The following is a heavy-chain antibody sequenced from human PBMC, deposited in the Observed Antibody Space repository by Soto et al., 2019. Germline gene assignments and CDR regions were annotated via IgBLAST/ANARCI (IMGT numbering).Heavy chain of an antibody. D-gene: IGHD3-9*01. J-gene: IGHJ6*02. CDR2: ISYDASNK. CDR1: GFTFSSYA. Sequence: QVQLVESGGGVVQPGRSLRLSCAASGFTFSSYAMHWVRQAPGKGLEWVAVISYDASNKYYADSVKGRFTISRDNSKNTLYLQMNSLRAEDTAVYYCARALVYYDILTGHYPYYYYYYGMDVWGQGTTVTVSS. CDR3: ARALVYYDILTGHYPYYYYYYGMDV. V-gene: IGHV3-30-3*01.